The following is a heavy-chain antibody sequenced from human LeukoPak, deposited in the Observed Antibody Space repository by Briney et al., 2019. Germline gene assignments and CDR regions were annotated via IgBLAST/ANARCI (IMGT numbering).Heavy chain of an antibody. CDR1: GFTFSSYA. D-gene: IGHD7-27*01. CDR2: ISYDGSNK. J-gene: IGHJ4*02. V-gene: IGHV3-30-3*01. CDR3: VGGAPNWGFDF. Sequence: GGSLRLSCAASGFTFSSYAMHWVRQAPGKGLEWVAVISYDGSNKYYADSVKGRFTISRDNSKNTLYLQMNSLRAEDTAVYFCVGGAPNWGFDFWGQGTRVTVSS.